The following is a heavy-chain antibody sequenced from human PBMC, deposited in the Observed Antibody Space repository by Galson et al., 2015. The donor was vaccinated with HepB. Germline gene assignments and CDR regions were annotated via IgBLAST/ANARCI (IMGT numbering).Heavy chain of an antibody. J-gene: IGHJ2*01. CDR2: FDPEDGET. CDR1: GYTLTELF. Sequence: SVKVSCKVSGYTLTELFMHWVRQAPGKGLEWMGGFDPEDGETIYAQKFQGRVTMTEDTSTDTAYMELSSLRSEDTAVYYCARDPGVGYDSSGYYYSIYWYFDLWGRGTLVTVSS. D-gene: IGHD3-22*01. V-gene: IGHV1-24*01. CDR3: ARDPGVGYDSSGYYYSIYWYFDL.